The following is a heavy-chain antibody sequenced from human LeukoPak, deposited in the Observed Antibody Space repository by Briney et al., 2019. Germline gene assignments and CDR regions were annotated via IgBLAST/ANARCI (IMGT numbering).Heavy chain of an antibody. CDR3: ARGLEELKTYYDILTGQPEPTPFDY. CDR1: GYTFTSYG. J-gene: IGHJ4*02. V-gene: IGHV1-18*01. Sequence: ASVKVSCKASGYTFTSYGISWVRQAPGQGLEWMGWISAYNGNTNYAQKLQGRVTMTTEPSTSTAYMELRSLRSDDTAVYYCARGLEELKTYYDILTGQPEPTPFDYWGQGTLVTVSS. CDR2: ISAYNGNT. D-gene: IGHD3-9*01.